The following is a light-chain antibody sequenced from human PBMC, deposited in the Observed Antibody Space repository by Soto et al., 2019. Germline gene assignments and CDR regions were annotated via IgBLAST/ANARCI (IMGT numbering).Light chain of an antibody. Sequence: DIQMTQSPSSLSASVGDRVSITCQASQDIGNYLNWYQQIPGKAPTLLIFDASNLESGVPSRFSGSGSGTDFTFTISSLQPEDIATYYCQQYETLPITFGQGTRLEIK. CDR3: QQYETLPIT. CDR2: DAS. V-gene: IGKV1-33*01. J-gene: IGKJ5*01. CDR1: QDIGNY.